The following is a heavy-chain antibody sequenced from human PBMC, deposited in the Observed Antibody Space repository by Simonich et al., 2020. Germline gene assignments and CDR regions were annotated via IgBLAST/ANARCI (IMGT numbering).Heavy chain of an antibody. CDR1: GFTFSSYW. J-gene: IGHJ4*02. CDR2: KKQEGSEK. D-gene: IGHD3-10*01. V-gene: IGHV3-7*01. CDR3: ARDREVYGSGSYYNY. Sequence: EVQLVESGGGLVQPGGSLRLSCAASGFTFSSYWMSWVRQAPGKGLEWVDNKKQEGSEKYYVDSVKGRFTISRDNAKNSLYLQMNSLRAEDTAVYYCARDREVYGSGSYYNYWGQGTLVTVSS.